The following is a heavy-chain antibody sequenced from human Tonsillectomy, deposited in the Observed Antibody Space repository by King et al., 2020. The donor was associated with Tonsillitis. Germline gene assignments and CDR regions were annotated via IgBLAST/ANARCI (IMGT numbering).Heavy chain of an antibody. D-gene: IGHD3-3*01. Sequence: VQLQESGPGLVKPSETLSLTCTVSGGSISSYYWSWIRQPPGKGLEWIGYSYYSGSTNYNPSLKSRVTITVDTSKNQFSLKLSSVTAADTAVYYCARERADFWSGPYYMDVWGKGTTVTVSS. V-gene: IGHV4-59*01. CDR3: ARERADFWSGPYYMDV. CDR1: GGSISSYY. CDR2: SYYSGST. J-gene: IGHJ6*03.